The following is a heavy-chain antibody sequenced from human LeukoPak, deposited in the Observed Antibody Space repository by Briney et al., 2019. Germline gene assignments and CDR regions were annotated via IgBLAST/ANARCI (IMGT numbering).Heavy chain of an antibody. CDR3: ALWLGELPPPYDY. V-gene: IGHV1-8*01. CDR2: MNPNSGNT. J-gene: IGHJ4*02. D-gene: IGHD3-10*01. Sequence: ASVKVSCKASGYTFTSYDINWVRQATGQGLEWMGWMNPNSGNTGYAQKFQGRVTMTRNTSISTAYMELSSLRSEDTAVYYCALWLGELPPPYDYWAQGPLATVSS. CDR1: GYTFTSYD.